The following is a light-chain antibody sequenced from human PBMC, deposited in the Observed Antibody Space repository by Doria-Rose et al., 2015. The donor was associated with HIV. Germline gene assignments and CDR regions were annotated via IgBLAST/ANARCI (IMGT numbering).Light chain of an antibody. J-gene: IGLJ1*01. Sequence: QSVLTQPASVSGSPGQSITISCTGSGSDVGGYNHVSWYQQHPGKAPKLMIYDVSNRPSGVSNRFSGSKSGNTASLTISGLQAEDEADYYRSSLTSSLTYVFGAGTNVTVL. V-gene: IGLV2-14*03. CDR2: DVS. CDR1: GSDVGGYNH. CDR3: SSLTSSLTYV.